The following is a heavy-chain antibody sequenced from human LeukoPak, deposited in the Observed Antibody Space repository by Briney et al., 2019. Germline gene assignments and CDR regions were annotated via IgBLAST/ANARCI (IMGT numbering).Heavy chain of an antibody. J-gene: IGHJ3*02. CDR1: GFTFSSYA. CDR2: ISSSSSTI. D-gene: IGHD2-21*02. CDR3: ARVPGDGDAFDI. V-gene: IGHV3-48*01. Sequence: GGSLRLSCAASGFTFSSYAMSWVRQAPGKGLEWVSYISSSSSTIYYADSVKGRFTISRDNAKNSPYLQMNSLRAEDTAVYYCARVPGDGDAFDIWGQGTMVTVSS.